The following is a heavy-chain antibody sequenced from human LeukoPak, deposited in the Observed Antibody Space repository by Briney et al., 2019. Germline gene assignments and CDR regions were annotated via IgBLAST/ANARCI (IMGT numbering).Heavy chain of an antibody. V-gene: IGHV3-9*01. D-gene: IGHD4-23*01. CDR3: ATDPGLRWSFDF. Sequence: GRSLRLSCAASGFTFDDYAMHWVRQAPGKGLEWVSVIYNTGSTYYADSVMGRFIISRDISKNTLYLQINGLRPDDTALYYCATDPGLRWSFDFWGQGTLVTVSS. CDR1: GFTFDDYA. CDR2: VIYNTGST. J-gene: IGHJ4*02.